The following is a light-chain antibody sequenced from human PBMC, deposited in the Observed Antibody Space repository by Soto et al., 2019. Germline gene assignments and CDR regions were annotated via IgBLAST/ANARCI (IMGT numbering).Light chain of an antibody. CDR3: SSYTSSSTLVV. CDR1: SSDVGGYTY. CDR2: DVS. Sequence: QSALTQPASVSGSPGQSITISCTGTSSDVGGYTYVSWYQQHPGKAPKLMIYDVSNRPSGVSNRFSASKSGNTASLTISGLQAEEEADYYCSSYTSSSTLVVFGGGTKLTLL. J-gene: IGLJ2*01. V-gene: IGLV2-14*01.